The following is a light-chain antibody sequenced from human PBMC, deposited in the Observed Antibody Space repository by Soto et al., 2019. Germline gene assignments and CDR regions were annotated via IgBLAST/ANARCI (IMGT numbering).Light chain of an antibody. CDR3: QQYCLSPLT. J-gene: IGKJ4*01. Sequence: EMVLTQSPGTLSLSPGERATLSCRASQSVSSNFLAWYQQKPVQAPRLLIYDASNWDTGIPDRFSGSGSETHFTLTIKRLEPEDFAVYYCQQYCLSPLTFGGGTKVEIK. CDR2: DAS. V-gene: IGKV3-20*01. CDR1: QSVSSNF.